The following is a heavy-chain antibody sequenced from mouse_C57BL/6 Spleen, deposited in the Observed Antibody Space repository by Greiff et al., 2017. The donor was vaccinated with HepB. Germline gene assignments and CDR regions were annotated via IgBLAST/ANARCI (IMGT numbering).Heavy chain of an antibody. CDR3: ARAGGNSGAY. Sequence: VQLKESGPGLVKPSQSLSLTCSVTGYSITSGYYWNWIRQFPGNKLEWMGYISYDGSNNYNPSLKNRISITRDTSKNQFFLKLNSVTTEDTATYYCARAGGNSGAYWGQGTLVTVSA. J-gene: IGHJ3*01. V-gene: IGHV3-6*01. D-gene: IGHD2-1*01. CDR2: ISYDGSN. CDR1: GYSITSGYY.